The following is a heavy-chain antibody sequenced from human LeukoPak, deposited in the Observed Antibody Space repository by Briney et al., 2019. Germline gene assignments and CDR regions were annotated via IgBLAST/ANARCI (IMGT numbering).Heavy chain of an antibody. CDR2: IYYSGST. CDR1: GVSISSSSYY. Sequence: SETLSLTCTVSGVSISSSSYYWGWIRQPPGKGREWIGSIYYSGSTYYNPSLKSRVTISVDTSKNQFSLKLSSVTAADTAVYYCASSSFTIFGVVIRSSGMDVWGQGTTVTVSS. D-gene: IGHD3-3*01. V-gene: IGHV4-39*01. J-gene: IGHJ6*02. CDR3: ASSSFTIFGVVIRSSGMDV.